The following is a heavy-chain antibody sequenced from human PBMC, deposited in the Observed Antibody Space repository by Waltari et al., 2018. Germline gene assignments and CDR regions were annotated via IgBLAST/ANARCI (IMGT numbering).Heavy chain of an antibody. J-gene: IGHJ4*02. D-gene: IGHD5-12*01. CDR2: VYYTGTT. Sequence: QVELQESGPGLVKASETLSLTCTVSGGSISTYYWSWIRQPPGKGLEYIGDVYYTGTTNYNPSLKNRVTISLDTSKNQFSLKVNSVTAADTAVYYCAREVLPNATIWRSYFDYWGQGSLVTVSS. CDR1: GGSISTYY. V-gene: IGHV4-59*01. CDR3: AREVLPNATIWRSYFDY.